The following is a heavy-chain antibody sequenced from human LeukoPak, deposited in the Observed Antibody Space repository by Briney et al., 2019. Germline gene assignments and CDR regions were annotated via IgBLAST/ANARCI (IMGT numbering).Heavy chain of an antibody. CDR1: GGTFNSYA. CDR2: IIPIFGIA. CDR3: AREATTHYYYYGMDV. V-gene: IGHV1-69*04. D-gene: IGHD1-1*01. J-gene: IGHJ6*02. Sequence: GASVKVSCKASGGTFNSYAISWVRQAPGQGLEWMGRIIPIFGIANYAQKFQGRVTITADKSTSTAYMELSSLRSEDTAVYYCAREATTHYYYYGMDVWGQGTTVTVSS.